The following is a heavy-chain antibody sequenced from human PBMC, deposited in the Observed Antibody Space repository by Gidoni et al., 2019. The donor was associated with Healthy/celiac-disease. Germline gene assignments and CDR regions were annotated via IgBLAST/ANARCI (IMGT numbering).Heavy chain of an antibody. J-gene: IGHJ6*02. V-gene: IGHV3-30*18. Sequence: QVQLVESGGGVVQPGRSLRLSCAASGFTFSSYGMHWVRQAPGKGLEWVAVISYDGSNKYYADSVKGRFTISRDNSKNTLYLQMNSLRAEDTAVYYCAKEYCSSTSCYTSMDVWGQGTTVTVSS. CDR3: AKEYCSSTSCYTSMDV. CDR1: GFTFSSYG. D-gene: IGHD2-2*02. CDR2: ISYDGSNK.